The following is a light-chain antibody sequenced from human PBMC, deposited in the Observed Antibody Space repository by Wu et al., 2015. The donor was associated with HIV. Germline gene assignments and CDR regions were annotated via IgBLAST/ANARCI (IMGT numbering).Light chain of an antibody. CDR2: AAS. CDR3: QQSYSSPFMYT. Sequence: DIQITQSPSSLSASVGDRVTITCRSSQSISNSLNWYQQKPGKAPKLLMYAASTLQNGVPSRFSGSGSGTNFTLTIGSLQTEDSATYYCQQSYSSPFMYTFGQGTKLEI. CDR1: QSISNS. J-gene: IGKJ2*01. V-gene: IGKV1-39*01.